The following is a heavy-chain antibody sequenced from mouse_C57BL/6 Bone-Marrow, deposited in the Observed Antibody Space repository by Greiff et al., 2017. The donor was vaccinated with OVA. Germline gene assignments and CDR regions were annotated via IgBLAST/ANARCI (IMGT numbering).Heavy chain of an antibody. Sequence: DVMLVESGGGLVQPGGSLKLSCAASGFTFSDYYMYWVRQTPEKRLEWVAYISNGGGSTYYPDTVKGRFTISRDNAKNTLYLQMSRLKSEDTAMYYCARLLFFAYWGQGTLVTVSA. D-gene: IGHD1-1*01. CDR1: GFTFSDYY. CDR2: ISNGGGST. V-gene: IGHV5-12*01. J-gene: IGHJ3*01. CDR3: ARLLFFAY.